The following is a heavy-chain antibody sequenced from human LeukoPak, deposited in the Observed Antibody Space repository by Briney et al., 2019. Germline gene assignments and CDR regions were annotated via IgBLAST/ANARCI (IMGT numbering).Heavy chain of an antibody. J-gene: IGHJ4*02. CDR3: ARSGSSWYRFDY. Sequence: PGGSLRLSCEASGFTFSSYAMSWVRQAPGKGLEWVSVVSGSDSSTYSADSVKGRFTISRDNSKNTLFLQMNSLRAEDTAVYYCARSGSSWYRFDYWGQGTLVTVSS. D-gene: IGHD6-13*01. CDR2: VSGSDSST. CDR1: GFTFSSYA. V-gene: IGHV3-23*01.